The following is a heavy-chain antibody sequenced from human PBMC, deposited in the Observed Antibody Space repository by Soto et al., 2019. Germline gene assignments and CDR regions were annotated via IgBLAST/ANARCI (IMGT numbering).Heavy chain of an antibody. V-gene: IGHV2-70*11. Sequence: SGPTLVNPTQTLTLTCPFSGFSLSTSGMCVSWIRQPPGKALEWLARIDWDDDKYYSTSLKTRLPISKDTSKNQVVLTMTNMDPVDTATYYCAWDVLAVAGNLGCYYYMDVWGKGTTVTASS. D-gene: IGHD6-19*01. J-gene: IGHJ6*03. CDR3: AWDVLAVAGNLGCYYYMDV. CDR2: IDWDDDK. CDR1: GFSLSTSGMC.